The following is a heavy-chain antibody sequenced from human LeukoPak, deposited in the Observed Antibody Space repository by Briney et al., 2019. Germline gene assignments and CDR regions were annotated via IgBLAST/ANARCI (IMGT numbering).Heavy chain of an antibody. V-gene: IGHV3-23*01. CDR1: VFTFSSYG. D-gene: IGHD3-22*01. CDR2: ISGSGGST. J-gene: IGHJ3*02. CDR3: AKDLAGDSSGYYPYDAFDI. Sequence: PGGTLRLSCAASVFTFSSYGMSWVRQAPGKGLEWGSAISGSGGSTYYADSVKGRFTISRDNSKNTLYLQMNSLRAEDTAVYYCAKDLAGDSSGYYPYDAFDIWGQGTLVTVSS.